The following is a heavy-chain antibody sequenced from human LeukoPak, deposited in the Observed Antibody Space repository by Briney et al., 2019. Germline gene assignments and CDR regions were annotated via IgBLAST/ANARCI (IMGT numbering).Heavy chain of an antibody. CDR2: IYYSGST. Sequence: SETLSLTCTVSGGSISSGGYYWSWIRQHPGKGLEWIGYIYYSGSTYYNPSLKSRVTISVDTSKNQFSLKLSSVTVADTAVYYCARDRGDIVVVPAAIRRAANWLDPWGQGTLVTVSS. V-gene: IGHV4-31*03. J-gene: IGHJ5*02. CDR1: GGSISSGGYY. CDR3: ARDRGDIVVVPAAIRRAANWLDP. D-gene: IGHD2-2*01.